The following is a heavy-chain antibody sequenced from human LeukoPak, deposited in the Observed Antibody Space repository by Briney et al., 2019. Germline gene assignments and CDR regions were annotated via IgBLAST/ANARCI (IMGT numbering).Heavy chain of an antibody. CDR1: GFSFSNYS. D-gene: IGHD6-13*01. J-gene: IGHJ4*02. V-gene: IGHV3-48*01. CDR3: ARERGYSSSWYTF. Sequence: PGGSLRLSCAASGFSFSNYSMNWVRQAPGKGLEWVSYISRTSITIYYADSVKGGFTISRDNAKNSLYLQMNSLRAEDTAVYYCARERGYSSSWYTFWGQGTLVTVSS. CDR2: ISRTSITI.